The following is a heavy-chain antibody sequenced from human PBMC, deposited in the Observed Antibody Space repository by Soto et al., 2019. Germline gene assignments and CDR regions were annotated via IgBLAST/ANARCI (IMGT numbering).Heavy chain of an antibody. Sequence: ASVKVSCKASGYTFTNYGISGVRQAPGQGLEWMGWISAYNGNTDYAQKLQGRVTMTTDTSTSTAYMELRSLRSDDTAVYYCARVGAYCVSTSCHDYWGRGTLVTVSS. CDR1: GYTFTNYG. J-gene: IGHJ4*02. D-gene: IGHD2-2*01. CDR3: ARVGAYCVSTSCHDY. CDR2: ISAYNGNT. V-gene: IGHV1-18*01.